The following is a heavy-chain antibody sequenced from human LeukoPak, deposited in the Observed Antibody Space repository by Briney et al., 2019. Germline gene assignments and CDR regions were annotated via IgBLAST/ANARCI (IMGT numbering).Heavy chain of an antibody. CDR1: GFTFSSYG. V-gene: IGHV3-30*03. D-gene: IGHD5-18*01. J-gene: IGHJ5*02. CDR2: ISYDGSNR. Sequence: GGSLRLSCVASGFTFSSYGMHWVRQAPGKGLEWEAFISYDGSNRYYVDSVKGRFTISRDNAKNSLYLQMNSLRAEDTAVYYCARARSDVDTENWFDPWGQGTLVTVSS. CDR3: ARARSDVDTENWFDP.